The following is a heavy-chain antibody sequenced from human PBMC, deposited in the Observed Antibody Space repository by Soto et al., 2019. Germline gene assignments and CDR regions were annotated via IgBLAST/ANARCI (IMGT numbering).Heavy chain of an antibody. Sequence: PSETLSLTCAVYGGSFSGYYWSWIRQPPGKGLEWIGEINHSGSTNYNPSLKSRVTISVDTSKNQFSLKLSSVTAADTAVYYCARTTGDYWGQGTLVTVSS. D-gene: IGHD4-17*01. V-gene: IGHV4-34*01. CDR3: ARTTGDY. J-gene: IGHJ4*02. CDR1: GGSFSGYY. CDR2: INHSGST.